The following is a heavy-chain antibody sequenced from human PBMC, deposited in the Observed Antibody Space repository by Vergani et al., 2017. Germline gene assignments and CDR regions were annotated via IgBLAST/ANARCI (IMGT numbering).Heavy chain of an antibody. D-gene: IGHD3-16*01. V-gene: IGHV1-2*02. J-gene: IGHJ4*02. CDR3: ARDIMIAFGGVKRFDY. CDR2: INPNSGGT. CDR1: GYTFIGYY. Sequence: QMQLVQSGAEVKKSGASVKVSCKASGYTFIGYYMNWVRQAPGQGLEWMGWINPNSGGTNYAQKFQGRVTMTRDTSISTAYMERSRLRSDDTAVYYCARDIMIAFGGVKRFDYWGQGTLVTVSS.